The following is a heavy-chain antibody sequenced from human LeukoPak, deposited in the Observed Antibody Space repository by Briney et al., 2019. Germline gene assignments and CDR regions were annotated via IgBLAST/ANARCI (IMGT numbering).Heavy chain of an antibody. CDR2: IVVGSGNT. CDR1: RYTFTSYD. Sequence: ASVKVSCKASRYTFTSYDINWVRQATGQGLEWIGWIVVGSGNTHYAQNFQGRVTITRDVSSSTAYMELSSLGSGDTAAYYCAADLLGAAAYYWGQGTLVTVSS. V-gene: IGHV1-58*02. J-gene: IGHJ4*02. CDR3: AADLLGAAAYY. D-gene: IGHD6-13*01.